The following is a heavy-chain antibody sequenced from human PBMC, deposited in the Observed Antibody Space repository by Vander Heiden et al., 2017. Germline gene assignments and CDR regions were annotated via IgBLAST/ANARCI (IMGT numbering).Heavy chain of an antibody. CDR1: GFTFSTSL. J-gene: IGHJ6*02. D-gene: IGHD3-10*01. Sequence: EVPLLESGGTLVQPGGSLRISCTASGFTFSTSLMSWVRQAPGKGLEWVSAISQTGGDTYYADSAKGRFTISRDNSKNTVYLQMNSLRAEDTAVYYCAKDSGGYLLTYYYYGMDVWGQGTTVTVS. CDR2: ISQTGGDT. V-gene: IGHV3-23*01. CDR3: AKDSGGYLLTYYYYGMDV.